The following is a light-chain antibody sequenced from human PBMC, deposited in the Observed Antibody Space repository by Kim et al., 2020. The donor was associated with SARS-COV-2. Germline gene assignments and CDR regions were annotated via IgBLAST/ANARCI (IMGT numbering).Light chain of an antibody. CDR3: QTWDTGSLV. CDR1: SGHSSYA. Sequence: QLVLTQSPSASASLGASVQLTCILSSGHSSYAIAWHQQQPGKGPRFLMKVNRDGSHIKGDGIPDRFSGSTSGAERYLTISSLQPEDEDDYYCQTWDTGSLVFGGGTQLTVL. V-gene: IGLV4-69*01. J-gene: IGLJ3*02. CDR2: VNRDGSH.